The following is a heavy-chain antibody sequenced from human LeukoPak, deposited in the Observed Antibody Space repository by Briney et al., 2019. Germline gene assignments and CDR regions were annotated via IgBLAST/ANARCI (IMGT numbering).Heavy chain of an antibody. Sequence: PSETLSLTCSVYGVSLSSYYWSWLRQPAGKGLEWIGRTYTSGSTNYNPSLKSRVTMSVDTSKNQFSLKLSSVTAADTAVYYCARDKLYGAFDYWGQGTLVTVSS. D-gene: IGHD3-16*02. J-gene: IGHJ4*02. CDR1: GVSLSSYY. CDR3: ARDKLYGAFDY. CDR2: TYTSGST. V-gene: IGHV4-4*07.